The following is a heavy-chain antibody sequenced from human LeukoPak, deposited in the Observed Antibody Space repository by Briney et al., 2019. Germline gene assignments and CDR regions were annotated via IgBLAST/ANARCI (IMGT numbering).Heavy chain of an antibody. J-gene: IGHJ4*02. D-gene: IGHD6-13*01. Sequence: GESLKISCKGSGYSFDNYWIAWVRQMPGKGLEWMGIIYLEDSDARYSPSFQGQVTVSVDKSISTAYLQWSSLKASDTAMYYCATLEFGQQLHDYWGQGTLVTVSS. CDR3: ATLEFGQQLHDY. CDR2: IYLEDSDA. V-gene: IGHV5-51*01. CDR1: GYSFDNYW.